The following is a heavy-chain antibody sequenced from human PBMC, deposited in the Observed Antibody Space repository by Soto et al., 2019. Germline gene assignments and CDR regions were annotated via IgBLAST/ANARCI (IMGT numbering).Heavy chain of an antibody. Sequence: ASVKVSCKASGYTFTSYAMHWVRQAPVQRLEWMGWINAGNGNTKYSQKFQGRVTITRDTSASTAYMELSSLRSEDTAVYYCARKGYCSSTSCYAPPYNWFDPWGQGTLVTVSS. CDR2: INAGNGNT. J-gene: IGHJ5*02. D-gene: IGHD2-2*01. CDR1: GYTFTSYA. V-gene: IGHV1-3*01. CDR3: ARKGYCSSTSCYAPPYNWFDP.